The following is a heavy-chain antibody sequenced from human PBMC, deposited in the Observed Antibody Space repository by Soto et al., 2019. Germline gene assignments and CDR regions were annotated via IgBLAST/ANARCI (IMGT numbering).Heavy chain of an antibody. D-gene: IGHD3-3*01. CDR2: IIPIFGTA. J-gene: IGHJ4*02. Sequence: QVQLVQSGAEVKKPGSSVKVSCKASGGTFSSYAISWVRQAPGQGLEWMGGIIPIFGTANYAQKFQGRVTITADESTSTAYMELSSLRSEDTAVYYCASERYYDFWSGYYTGFDYWGQGTLVTVSS. V-gene: IGHV1-69*12. CDR3: ASERYYDFWSGYYTGFDY. CDR1: GGTFSSYA.